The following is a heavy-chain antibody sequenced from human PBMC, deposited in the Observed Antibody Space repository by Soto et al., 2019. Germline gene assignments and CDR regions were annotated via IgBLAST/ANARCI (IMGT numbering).Heavy chain of an antibody. CDR3: VHDFFGMND. V-gene: IGHV3-72*01. J-gene: IGHJ4*02. CDR2: SRTKATSYST. D-gene: IGHD3-3*01. CDR1: GFTFTDDY. Sequence: GGSLRLSCAASGFTFTDDYMDWVRQTPGKGLEWVGRSRTKATSYSTEYAASVKGRFSISRHNSKNSLFLQMNSLKTEDTATYYCVHDFFGMNDWGRGTLVTVSS.